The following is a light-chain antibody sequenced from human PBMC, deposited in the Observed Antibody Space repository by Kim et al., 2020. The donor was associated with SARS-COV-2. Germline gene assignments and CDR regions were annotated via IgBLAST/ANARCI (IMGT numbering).Light chain of an antibody. CDR2: EVS. V-gene: IGLV2-8*01. CDR1: SSDVGGYNH. J-gene: IGLJ1*01. Sequence: QSALTQPPSASGSPGQSVTISCTGTSSDVGGYNHVSWYQQHPGKAPKLIIYEVSKRPSGIPDRFSGSKSGNTASLTVSGLQAEDEADYYCSSYARGDYVFGTGTKVTVL. CDR3: SSYARGDYV.